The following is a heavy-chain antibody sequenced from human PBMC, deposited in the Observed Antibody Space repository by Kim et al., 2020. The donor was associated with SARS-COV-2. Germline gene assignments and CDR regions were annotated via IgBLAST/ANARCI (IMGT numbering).Heavy chain of an antibody. CDR1: GYSISSGYY. V-gene: IGHV4-38-2*02. CDR3: ASGGVVAATLWYFDL. CDR2: IYHSGST. Sequence: SETLSLTCTVSGYSISSGYYWGWIRQPPGKGLEWIGSIYHSGSTYYNPSLKSRVTISVDTSKNQFSLKLSSVTAADTAVYYCASGGVVAATLWYFDLWGRGTLVTVSS. D-gene: IGHD2-15*01. J-gene: IGHJ2*01.